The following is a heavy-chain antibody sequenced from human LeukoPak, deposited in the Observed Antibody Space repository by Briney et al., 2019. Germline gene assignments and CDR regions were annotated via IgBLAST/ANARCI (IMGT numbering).Heavy chain of an antibody. Sequence: SETLSLTCTVSGGSISSYYWSWIRQPPGKGLEWIGYIYYSGSTNYNPSLKSRVTISVDTSKNQFSLKLSSVTAADTAVYYCARPGGLRSIDYWGQGTLVTVSS. CDR2: IYYSGST. CDR3: ARPGGLRSIDY. D-gene: IGHD3-16*01. CDR1: GGSISSYY. V-gene: IGHV4-59*08. J-gene: IGHJ4*02.